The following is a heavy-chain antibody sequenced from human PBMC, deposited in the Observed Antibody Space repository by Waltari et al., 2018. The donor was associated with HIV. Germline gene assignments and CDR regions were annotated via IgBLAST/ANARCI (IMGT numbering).Heavy chain of an antibody. J-gene: IGHJ4*02. CDR3: ARDRGWQQFDY. V-gene: IGHV3-7*01. CDR1: GFTFSATW. Sequence: EVQLVESGGGLVQPGGSLRLSCTVSGFTFSATWMTWIRQAPGEGLERVPNINTDGTENYYVDSVKGRFTISRDNAKNALYLQMNSLRVEDTAVYYCARDRGWQQFDYWGRGTLVTVSS. D-gene: IGHD3-10*01. CDR2: INTDGTEN.